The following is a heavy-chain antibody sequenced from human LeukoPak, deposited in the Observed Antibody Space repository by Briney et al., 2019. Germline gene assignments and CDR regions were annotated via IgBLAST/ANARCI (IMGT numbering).Heavy chain of an antibody. Sequence: GGSLRLSCAASGFTFSDYFMSWIRQASGKGLEWVSYISSSRYIYYADSVKGRFTISRDNAKNSLYLQMNSLRAEDTAVYYCARSPTTLTTNYFDYWGQGTLVTVSS. D-gene: IGHD4-17*01. J-gene: IGHJ4*02. CDR2: ISSSRYI. V-gene: IGHV3-69-1*01. CDR3: ARSPTTLTTNYFDY. CDR1: GFTFSDYF.